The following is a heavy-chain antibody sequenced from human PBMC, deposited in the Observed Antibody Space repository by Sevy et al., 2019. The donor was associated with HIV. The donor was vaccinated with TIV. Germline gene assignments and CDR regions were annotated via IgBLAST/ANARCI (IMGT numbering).Heavy chain of an antibody. J-gene: IGHJ4*02. Sequence: GSLRLSCAASGFIFSNYNMKWVRQAPGKGLEWVSSISSNSNDIYYGDSVKGRFTISRDNAKNSLYLQTNSLRAEDTAVYYCARKMELLVPDYWGQGTLVTVSS. CDR3: ARKMELLVPDY. D-gene: IGHD2-21*02. CDR1: GFIFSNYN. V-gene: IGHV3-21*01. CDR2: ISSNSNDI.